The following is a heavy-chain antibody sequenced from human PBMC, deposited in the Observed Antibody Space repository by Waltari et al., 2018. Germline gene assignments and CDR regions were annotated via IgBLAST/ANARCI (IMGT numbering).Heavy chain of an antibody. CDR2: IYYSGST. CDR1: GYSISSGYY. J-gene: IGHJ5*02. CDR3: AHFNYGDYEGWFDP. Sequence: QVQLQESGPGLVKPSETMSLTCAVSGYSISSGYYWGWIRQPPGKGLDWIGSIYYSGSTYYPPSPKSLVTRSVDTSKNQFSLKLSSVTAADTATYYCAHFNYGDYEGWFDPWGQGTLVTVSS. D-gene: IGHD4-17*01. V-gene: IGHV4-38-2*01.